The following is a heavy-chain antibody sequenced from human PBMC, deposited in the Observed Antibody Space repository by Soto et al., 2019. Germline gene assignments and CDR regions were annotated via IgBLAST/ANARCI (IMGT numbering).Heavy chain of an antibody. Sequence: LRLSCAASGFRFGSYSMNWVRQAPGQGLEWLSYISSTSGTICYADSVKGRFTISRDNAKNSLYLQMSSLRDDDTAVYYCAQVGGSYSTAIDYWGQGTLVTVSS. D-gene: IGHD1-26*01. CDR2: ISSTSGTI. CDR3: AQVGGSYSTAIDY. CDR1: GFRFGSYS. V-gene: IGHV3-48*02. J-gene: IGHJ4*02.